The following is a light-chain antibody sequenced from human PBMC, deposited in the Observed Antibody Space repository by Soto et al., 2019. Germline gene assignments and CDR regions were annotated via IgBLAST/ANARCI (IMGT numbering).Light chain of an antibody. Sequence: QAVVTQPPSVSGAPGQRVTISCTGSSSNIGAGYDVHWYQQLPGTAPKLLIYGNSNRPSGVPDRFSGSKSGTSASLAITGLQAEDEADDYCQSYDSSLSGSTVFDGGTKLTVL. CDR3: QSYDSSLSGSTV. CDR2: GNS. J-gene: IGLJ2*01. V-gene: IGLV1-40*01. CDR1: SSNIGAGYD.